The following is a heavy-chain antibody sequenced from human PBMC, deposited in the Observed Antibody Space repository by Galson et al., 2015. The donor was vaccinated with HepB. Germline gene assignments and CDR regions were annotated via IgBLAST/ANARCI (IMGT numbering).Heavy chain of an antibody. D-gene: IGHD3/OR15-3a*01. CDR3: SRDRRVQLSPMILVLTYSFDN. Sequence: SLRLSCAAAGFTFSTYGMHWVRQAPGKGLEWVAALRNDGSDEYYADSVKGRFTISRDNSKDTLYMQMNSLRAEETAGYYFSRDRRVQLSPMILVLTYSFDNWGQGSLVTVSS. CDR1: GFTFSTYG. J-gene: IGHJ4*02. V-gene: IGHV3-33*01. CDR2: LRNDGSDE.